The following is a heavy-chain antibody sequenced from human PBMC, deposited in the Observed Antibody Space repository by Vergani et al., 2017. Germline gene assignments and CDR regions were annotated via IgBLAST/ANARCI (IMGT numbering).Heavy chain of an antibody. CDR3: ARTFDPAPYYYMDV. D-gene: IGHD2/OR15-2a*01. CDR2: INAGNGNT. V-gene: IGHV1-3*01. J-gene: IGHJ6*03. Sequence: QVQLVQSGAEVKKPGASVKVSCKASGYTFTSYAMHWVRQAPGQRLEWMGWINAGNGNTKYSQKFQGRVTITRDTSASTAYMELSGLRSEETAVYYCARTFDPAPYYYMDVWGKGTTVTVS. CDR1: GYTFTSYA.